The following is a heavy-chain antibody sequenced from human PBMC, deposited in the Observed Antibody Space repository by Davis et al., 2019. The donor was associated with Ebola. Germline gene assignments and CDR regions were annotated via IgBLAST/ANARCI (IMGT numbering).Heavy chain of an antibody. CDR2: ISSSGRDT. J-gene: IGHJ4*02. Sequence: GGSLRLSCAASGITFNRFALHWVRQAPGKGLEWVAAISSSGRDTYYVESLKGRFTISRDNSINRLYLQMTGLRTEDTAVYYCSRLYSETYYRGQPIDYWGQGTLVTVSS. D-gene: IGHD1-26*01. CDR3: SRLYSETYYRGQPIDY. V-gene: IGHV3-30*04. CDR1: GITFNRFA.